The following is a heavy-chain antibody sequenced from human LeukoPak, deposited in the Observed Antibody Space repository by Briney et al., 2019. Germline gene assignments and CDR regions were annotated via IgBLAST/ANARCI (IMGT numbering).Heavy chain of an antibody. CDR2: FDPGSGEI. CDR3: ATGTHYDLLPF. D-gene: IGHD3-9*01. V-gene: IGHV1-24*01. J-gene: IGHJ4*02. CDR1: GYSITELS. Sequence: GASVKVSCKVSGYSITELSTHWVRQAPGKGPEWMGGFDPGSGEIIYEQKFQDKVTMTEDTSTDTAYMELSSLRSEDTALYYCATGTHYDLLPFWGQGTLVTVSS.